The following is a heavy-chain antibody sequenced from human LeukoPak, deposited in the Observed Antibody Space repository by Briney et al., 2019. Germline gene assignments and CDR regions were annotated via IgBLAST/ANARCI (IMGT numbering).Heavy chain of an antibody. Sequence: GRSLRLSCAASGFTFRSYGMHWVRQAPGKGLEWVAVIWNDGSNKYYADSVKGRFTISRDNSKNTLFLQMNSLRAEDTAVYYCARLSGASHRSFDYWGQATLVTVSS. CDR3: ARLSGASHRSFDY. CDR2: IWNDGSNK. V-gene: IGHV3-33*01. CDR1: GFTFRSYG. J-gene: IGHJ4*02. D-gene: IGHD6-25*01.